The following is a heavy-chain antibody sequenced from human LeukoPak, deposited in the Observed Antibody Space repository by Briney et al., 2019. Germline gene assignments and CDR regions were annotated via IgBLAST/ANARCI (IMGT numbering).Heavy chain of an antibody. D-gene: IGHD1-26*01. CDR3: ARWRATGAYYYYGMDV. V-gene: IGHV4-59*01. J-gene: IGHJ6*02. CDR2: IYYSGST. CDR1: GGSISSYY. Sequence: SETLSLTCTVSGGSISSYYWSWIRQPPGKGLEWIGYIYYSGSTNYNPSLKSRVTISVDTSKNQFSLKLSSVTAADTAVYYCARWRATGAYYYYGMDVWGQGTTVTVSS.